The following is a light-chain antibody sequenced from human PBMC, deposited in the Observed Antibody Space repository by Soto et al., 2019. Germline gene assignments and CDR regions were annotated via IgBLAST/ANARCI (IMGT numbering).Light chain of an antibody. CDR2: EVT. CDR3: SSYRKSNSLV. CDR1: SSDVGSYHY. J-gene: IGLJ1*01. Sequence: QSALAQPASVSGSPGQSITISCTGSSSDVGSYHYVSWYQHHPGKAPKLMIYEVTNRPSGVPTRFSGSKSGNTASLTISGLQAEDEADYYCSSYRKSNSLVFGTGTKVTDL. V-gene: IGLV2-14*01.